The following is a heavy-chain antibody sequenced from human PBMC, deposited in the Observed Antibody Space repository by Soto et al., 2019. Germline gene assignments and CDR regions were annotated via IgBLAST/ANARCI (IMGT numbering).Heavy chain of an antibody. Sequence: QVQLVQSGAEVKQPGASVKVSCKASGYTFTNYGFTWVRQAPGQGLEWLGGISTSNGNTRYAQKVQGRLTMTTDTSTSTANRELTSLRSDDTALYYCARTTVTASYYYMDVWGKGSTVTVSS. CDR2: ISTSNGNT. CDR1: GYTFTNYG. V-gene: IGHV1-18*01. CDR3: ARTTVTASYYYMDV. J-gene: IGHJ6*03. D-gene: IGHD4-17*01.